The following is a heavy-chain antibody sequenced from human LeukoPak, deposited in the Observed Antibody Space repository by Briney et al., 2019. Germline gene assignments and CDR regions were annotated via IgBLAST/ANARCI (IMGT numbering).Heavy chain of an antibody. CDR3: ARDQYDTWSRRGNFDS. J-gene: IGHJ4*02. V-gene: IGHV3-7*03. D-gene: IGHD3-3*01. CDR2: IKLDGSEK. CDR1: GITFGKYW. Sequence: GGSLRLSCVASGITFGKYWMSWVRQAPGKGLEWVANIKLDGSEKNYVDSVKGRFTISRDNTKNSLYLQMNSLRVEDTAVFYCARDQYDTWSRRGNFDSWGQGTLVIVSS.